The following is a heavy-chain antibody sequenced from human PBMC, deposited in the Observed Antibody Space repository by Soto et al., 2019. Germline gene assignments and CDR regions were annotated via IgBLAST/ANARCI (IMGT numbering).Heavy chain of an antibody. Sequence: PGGSLRLSCEASGFTFSSYGMHWVRQAPGKGLEWVAVIWFDGSKEYYADSVKGRFNVSRDNSKNTVYLEMNSPRTVDTAVYYCARGVQAGKGWFDSWGQGTLVTVSS. J-gene: IGHJ5*01. D-gene: IGHD6-13*01. CDR2: IWFDGSKE. CDR3: ARGVQAGKGWFDS. V-gene: IGHV3-33*01. CDR1: GFTFSSYG.